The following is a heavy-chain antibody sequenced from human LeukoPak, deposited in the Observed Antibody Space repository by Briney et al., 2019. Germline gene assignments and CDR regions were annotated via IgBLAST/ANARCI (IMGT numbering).Heavy chain of an antibody. CDR1: GYTFTSYG. Sequence: ASVKVSCKASGYTFTSYGISWVRQAPGQGLEWMGWISAYNGNTNYAQKLQGRVTMTTDTSTSTAYMELRSLRSDDTAVDYCARARGVVPAAAIDYWGQGTLVTVSS. CDR2: ISAYNGNT. V-gene: IGHV1-18*01. CDR3: ARARGVVPAAAIDY. J-gene: IGHJ4*02. D-gene: IGHD2-2*01.